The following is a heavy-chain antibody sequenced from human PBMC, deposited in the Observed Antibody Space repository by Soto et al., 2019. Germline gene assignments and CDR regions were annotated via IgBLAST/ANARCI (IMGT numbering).Heavy chain of an antibody. J-gene: IGHJ4*02. CDR1: PGPLSRGTNL. V-gene: IGHV4-39*01. CDR3: ARHEAGWYFDS. CDR2: IYYSGST. D-gene: IGHD6-25*01. Sequence: GTPFPTLPVSPGPLSRGTNLLAWISQPPGQGLEWIANIYYSGSTFYNPSLKSRVTISLDTSKNQFSLKLRSVTAADTAVYYCARHEAGWYFDSWGQGTLVTVS.